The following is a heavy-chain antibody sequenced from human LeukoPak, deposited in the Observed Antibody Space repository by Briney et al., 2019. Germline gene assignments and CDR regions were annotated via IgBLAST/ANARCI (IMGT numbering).Heavy chain of an antibody. V-gene: IGHV4-39*07. D-gene: IGHD3-10*01. CDR1: GGSISSSSYY. CDR3: ARGPRYYGSGSYDY. J-gene: IGHJ4*02. CDR2: IYHSGST. Sequence: SETLPLTCTVSGGSISSSSYYWGWIRQPPGKGLEWIGSIYHSGSTYYNPSLKSRVTISVDTSKNQFSLKLSSVTAADTAVYYCARGPRYYGSGSYDYWGQGTLVTVSP.